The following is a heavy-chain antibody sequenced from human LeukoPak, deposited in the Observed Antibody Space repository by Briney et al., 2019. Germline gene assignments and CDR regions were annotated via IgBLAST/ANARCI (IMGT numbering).Heavy chain of an antibody. V-gene: IGHV3-7*01. Sequence: GGSPRLSCAASGFTFSGHWMSWVRQAPGKGLEWVANINQGGSDKYYVDSVKGRFTISRDNANNLLYLQMNSLRGEDTAVYYCTRDRSRAEDDWGQGTLVTVSS. J-gene: IGHJ4*02. CDR3: TRDRSRAEDD. CDR2: INQGGSDK. CDR1: GFTFSGHW. D-gene: IGHD1-14*01.